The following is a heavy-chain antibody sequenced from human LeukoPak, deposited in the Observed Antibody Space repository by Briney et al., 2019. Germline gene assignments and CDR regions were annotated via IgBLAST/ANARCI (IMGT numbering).Heavy chain of an antibody. Sequence: PSETLSLTCTVSGGSISSYYWSWIRQPPGKGLEWIGYICYSGSTNYNPSLKSRVTISVDTSKNQFSLKLSSVTAADTAVYYCARALYDFWSGYYGAWFDPWGQGTLVTVSS. CDR1: GGSISSYY. V-gene: IGHV4-59*01. D-gene: IGHD3-3*01. CDR3: ARALYDFWSGYYGAWFDP. J-gene: IGHJ5*02. CDR2: ICYSGST.